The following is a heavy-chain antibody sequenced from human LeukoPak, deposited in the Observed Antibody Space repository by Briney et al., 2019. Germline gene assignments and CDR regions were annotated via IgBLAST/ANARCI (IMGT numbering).Heavy chain of an antibody. D-gene: IGHD6-6*01. CDR1: GGSISSTNW. CDR3: ARDRGNSSSSGGGSFDY. J-gene: IGHJ4*02. V-gene: IGHV4-4*02. Sequence: SGTLSLTCGVSGGSISSTNWWTWVRQPPGEGLEWIGEVHLSGRTNYNPSLESRVTMSVDTSKNQFSLKLSSVTAADTAVYYCARDRGNSSSSGGGSFDYWGQGTLVTVSS. CDR2: VHLSGRT.